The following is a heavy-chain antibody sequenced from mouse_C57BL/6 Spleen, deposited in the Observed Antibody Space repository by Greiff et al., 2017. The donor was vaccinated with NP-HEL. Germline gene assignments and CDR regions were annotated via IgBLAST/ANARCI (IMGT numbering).Heavy chain of an antibody. V-gene: IGHV5-4*01. CDR3: ARDRLGEEYFDV. CDR2: ISDGGSYT. Sequence: EVKLVESGGGLVKPGGSLKLSCAASGFTFSSYAMSWVRQTPEKRLEWVATISDGGSYTYYPDNVKGRFTISRDNAKNNLYLQMSHLKSEDTAMYYCARDRLGEEYFDVWGTGTTVTVSS. D-gene: IGHD4-1*01. J-gene: IGHJ1*03. CDR1: GFTFSSYA.